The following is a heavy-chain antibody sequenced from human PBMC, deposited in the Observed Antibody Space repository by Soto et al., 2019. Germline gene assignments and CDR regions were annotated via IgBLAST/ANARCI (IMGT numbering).Heavy chain of an antibody. J-gene: IGHJ1*01. CDR2: ISFDGANK. V-gene: IGHV3-30*09. D-gene: IGHD4-4*01. CDR3: ARHTLVTTRYFQH. Sequence: LSLSCARSRFTSSPFPLHWVRHAPGKGLEWVAVISFDGANKCYADSVKGRFALSRDNSKNTVFLQMNSLRRDDTAIYYCARHTLVTTRYFQHWGQGTQVTVSS. CDR1: RFTSSPFP.